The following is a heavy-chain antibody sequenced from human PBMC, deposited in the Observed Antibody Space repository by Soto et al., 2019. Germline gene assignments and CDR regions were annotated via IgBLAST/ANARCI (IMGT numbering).Heavy chain of an antibody. CDR3: VWGGYSYGYVDY. D-gene: IGHD5-18*01. V-gene: IGHV1-2*02. J-gene: IGHJ4*02. CDR1: GYTFTGYY. Sequence: ASVKVSCKASGYTFTGYYMHWVRQAPGQGLEWMGWINPNSGGTNYAQKFQGRVTMTRDTSISTAYMELSRLRSDDTAAYYCVWGGYSYGYVDYWGQGTLVTVSS. CDR2: INPNSGGT.